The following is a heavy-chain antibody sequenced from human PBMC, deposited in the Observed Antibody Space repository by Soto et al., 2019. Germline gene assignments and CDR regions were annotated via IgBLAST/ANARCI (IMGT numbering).Heavy chain of an antibody. CDR2: IIPIFGTA. D-gene: IGHD6-13*01. Sequence: SVKVSCKASGGTFSSYAISWVRQAPGQGLEWMGGIIPIFGTANYAQKFQGRVTITADKSTSTAYMELSSLRSEDTAVYYCARAPDSSSWPYYYYYGMDVWGQGTTVTVSS. V-gene: IGHV1-69*06. J-gene: IGHJ6*02. CDR3: ARAPDSSSWPYYYYYGMDV. CDR1: GGTFSSYA.